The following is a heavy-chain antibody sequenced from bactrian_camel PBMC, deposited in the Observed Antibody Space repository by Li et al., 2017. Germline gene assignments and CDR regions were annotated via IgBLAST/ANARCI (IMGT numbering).Heavy chain of an antibody. CDR1: GYTSSTYR. CDR3: AAGSVAGIPIIWQFSETEYEY. V-gene: IGHV3S53*01. Sequence: HVQLVESGGGLVQPGGSLTLSCAASGYTSSTYRMAWFRQAPGKEREGVAGIDSDGVTTYADSVKGRFAISRDYAKNSLNLQMDNLEPEDSGIYYCAAGSVAGIPIIWQFSETEYEYWGQGTQVTVS. D-gene: IGHD7*01. J-gene: IGHJ4*01. CDR2: IDSDGVT.